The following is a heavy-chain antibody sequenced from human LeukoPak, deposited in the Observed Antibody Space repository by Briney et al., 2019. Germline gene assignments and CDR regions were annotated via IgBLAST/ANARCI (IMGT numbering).Heavy chain of an antibody. CDR1: YW. CDR2: IYPGDSDT. J-gene: IGHJ4*02. Sequence: YWIGWVRQMPGKGLEWMGIIYPGDSDTRYSPSFQGQVTISADKSISTAYLQWSSLKASDTAMYYCARAYCGGDCSNRFDYWGQGTLVTVSS. V-gene: IGHV5-51*01. D-gene: IGHD2-21*01. CDR3: ARAYCGGDCSNRFDY.